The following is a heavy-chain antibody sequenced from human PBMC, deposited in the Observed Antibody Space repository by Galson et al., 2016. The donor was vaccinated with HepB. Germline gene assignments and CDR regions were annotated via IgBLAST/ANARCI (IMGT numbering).Heavy chain of an antibody. D-gene: IGHD4/OR15-4a*01. J-gene: IGHJ4*02. CDR2: LYPDDSDT. CDR3: ATDVGHDYVDY. CDR1: GYSFANYW. Sequence: QSGAAVKKPGESLTISCEGSGYSFANYWIGWVRQMPGKGLEWMGALYPDDSDTRYSPSFEGQVTISADKSISTAYLQWSSLKASDTAMYHCATDVGHDYVDYWGQGTLVTVSS. V-gene: IGHV5-51*01.